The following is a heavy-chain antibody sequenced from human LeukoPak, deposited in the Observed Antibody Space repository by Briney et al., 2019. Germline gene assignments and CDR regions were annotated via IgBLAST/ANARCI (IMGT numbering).Heavy chain of an antibody. CDR3: SRGVYDFWSGYSASYFDY. Sequence: SKTLSLTCAVYGGSFSGYYWRWIRQPPGKGLEWIGEINHSGSTNYNPSLKSRVTISVDTSKNQFSLKLSSVTAADTAVSYCSRGVYDFWSGYSASYFDYWGQGTLVTVSS. D-gene: IGHD3-3*01. V-gene: IGHV4-34*01. J-gene: IGHJ4*02. CDR1: GGSFSGYY. CDR2: INHSGST.